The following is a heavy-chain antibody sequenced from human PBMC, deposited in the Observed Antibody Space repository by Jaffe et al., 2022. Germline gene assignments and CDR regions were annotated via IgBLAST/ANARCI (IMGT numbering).Heavy chain of an antibody. CDR3: ARASGDFWSGYFRLFDY. CDR1: GGSFSGYY. Sequence: QVQLQQWGAGLLKPSETLSLTCAVYGGSFSGYYWSWIRQPPGKGLEWIGEINHSGSTNYNPSLKSRVTISVDTSKNQFSLKLSSVTAADTAVYYCARASGDFWSGYFRLFDYWGQGTLVTVSS. V-gene: IGHV4-34*01. J-gene: IGHJ4*02. D-gene: IGHD3-3*01. CDR2: INHSGST.